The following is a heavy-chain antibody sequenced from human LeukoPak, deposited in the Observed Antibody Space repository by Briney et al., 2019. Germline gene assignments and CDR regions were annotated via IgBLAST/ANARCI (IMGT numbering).Heavy chain of an antibody. CDR1: GFTFSSHF. CDR2: ISGSGGDT. Sequence: GGSLRLSCAASGFTFSSHFMSWDRQAPGKGLEWVSGISGSGGDTFYADSVRGQFTISRDNSKNTLYLQMSSLRAEDTAVYYCARTPPHDDGGYSNQYWGQGTLVTVSS. J-gene: IGHJ4*02. D-gene: IGHD3-22*01. V-gene: IGHV3-23*01. CDR3: ARTPPHDDGGYSNQY.